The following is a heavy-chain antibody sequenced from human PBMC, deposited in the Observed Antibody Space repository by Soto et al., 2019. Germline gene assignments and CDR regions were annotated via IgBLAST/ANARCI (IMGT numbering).Heavy chain of an antibody. J-gene: IGHJ4*02. CDR1: GFTFSSYG. D-gene: IGHD6-6*01. Sequence: QVQLVESGGGVVQPGRSLRLSCAASGFTFSSYGMNWVRQAPGKGLEWVAVIWYDGNNKYYADSVKGRFTISRDNSKNTLYLQMNSLRAEDMAVYYCARDSSARLATRGFGYWGQGTLVTVSS. CDR2: IWYDGNNK. CDR3: ARDSSARLATRGFGY. V-gene: IGHV3-33*01.